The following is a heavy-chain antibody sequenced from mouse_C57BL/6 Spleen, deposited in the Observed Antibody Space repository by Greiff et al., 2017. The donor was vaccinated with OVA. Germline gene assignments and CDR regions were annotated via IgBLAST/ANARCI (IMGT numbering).Heavy chain of an antibody. Sequence: QVQLKESGAELVRPGASVTLSCKASGYTFTDYEMHWVKQTPVHGLEWIGAIDPETGGTAYNQKFKGKAILTADKSSSTAYMELRSLTSEDSAVYYCTRLNSSGYPGRAMDYWGQGTSVTVSS. J-gene: IGHJ4*01. D-gene: IGHD3-2*02. V-gene: IGHV1-15*01. CDR3: TRLNSSGYPGRAMDY. CDR2: IDPETGGT. CDR1: GYTFTDYE.